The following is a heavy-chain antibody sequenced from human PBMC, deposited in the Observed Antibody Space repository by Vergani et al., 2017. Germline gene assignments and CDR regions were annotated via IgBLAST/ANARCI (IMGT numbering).Heavy chain of an antibody. Sequence: QVQLVQSGAEVKKPGASVKVSCKASGYTFSSYGISWVRQAPGQGLEWMGWISINNGNTNYAKKVQGRVSMTTDTSTSTAYMELRSLRSDDTAVYYCARVNGYSSSWYPSFYYYYXMDVWGKGTTVTVSS. J-gene: IGHJ6*03. D-gene: IGHD6-13*01. CDR1: GYTFSSYG. CDR2: ISINNGNT. CDR3: ARVNGYSSSWYPSFYYYYXMDV. V-gene: IGHV1-18*01.